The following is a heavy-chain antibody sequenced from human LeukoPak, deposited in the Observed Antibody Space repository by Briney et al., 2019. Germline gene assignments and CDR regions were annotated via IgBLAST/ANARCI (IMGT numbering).Heavy chain of an antibody. CDR3: ARGPTTVVSQA. D-gene: IGHD4-23*01. CDR2: INLNSGGT. V-gene: IGHV1-2*02. J-gene: IGHJ5*02. Sequence: ASVKVSCKASGYTFTGYYLHWGRQPPGQGLEWMGWINLNSGGTNYAQKFQGRVTMTRDTSISTAYMELSRLRSDDTAVYYCARGPTTVVSQAWGQGTLVTVS. CDR1: GYTFTGYY.